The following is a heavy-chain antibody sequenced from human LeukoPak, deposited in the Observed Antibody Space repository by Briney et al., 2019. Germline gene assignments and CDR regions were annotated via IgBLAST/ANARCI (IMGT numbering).Heavy chain of an antibody. D-gene: IGHD1-26*01. CDR3: ARGGKNYFDF. V-gene: IGHV1-18*01. J-gene: IGHJ4*02. Sequence: ASVKVSCKASGYSFTSYGISWVRETPGRGLEWVGYISAYDGETRYAQKFQGRVTLTTDTSTGTVYMEMRRLRSDDTAVYYCARGGKNYFDFWGQGTLVTVSS. CDR2: ISAYDGET. CDR1: GYSFTSYG.